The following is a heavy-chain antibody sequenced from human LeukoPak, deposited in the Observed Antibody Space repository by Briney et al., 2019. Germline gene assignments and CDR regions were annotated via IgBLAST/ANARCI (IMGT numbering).Heavy chain of an antibody. D-gene: IGHD5-24*01. V-gene: IGHV4-4*02. CDR3: ARDLVDGYTEQDNAFDM. J-gene: IGHJ3*02. CDR2: IYHSGST. CDR1: GGSISSSNW. Sequence: SGTLSLTCAVSGGSISSSNWWSWVRQPPGKGLEWIGEIYHSGSTNYNPSLKSRVTISVDKSKNQFSLKLSSVTAADTAVYYCARDLVDGYTEQDNAFDMWGQGTMVTVSS.